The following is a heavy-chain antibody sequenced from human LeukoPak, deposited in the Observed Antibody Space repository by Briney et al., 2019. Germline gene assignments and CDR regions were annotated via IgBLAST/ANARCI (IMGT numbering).Heavy chain of an antibody. V-gene: IGHV3-23*01. CDR1: GFTFSTYA. CDR3: AKMKTYYYDSSGYYRDAFDI. D-gene: IGHD3-22*01. CDR2: ISGSGDST. Sequence: PRGSLRPSCAASGFTFSTYAMSWVRQAPGKGLEWVSAISGSGDSTYYADSVKGRFTISRDNSKNTLYLQMNSLRAEDTAVYYCAKMKTYYYDSSGYYRDAFDIWGQGTMVTVS. J-gene: IGHJ3*02.